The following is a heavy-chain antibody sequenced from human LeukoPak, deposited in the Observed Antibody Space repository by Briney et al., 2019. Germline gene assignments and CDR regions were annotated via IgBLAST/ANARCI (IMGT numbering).Heavy chain of an antibody. J-gene: IGHJ4*02. CDR2: ISSDSQTI. CDR3: TTPFDY. Sequence: GGSLRLSCAASGFTFSTYSLNWVRQAPGKGLEWISYISSDSQTIYYADSVKGRFTISRDNANNSLYLQMNSLRAEDTAVYYCTTPFDYWGQGALVTVPS. V-gene: IGHV3-48*01. CDR1: GFTFSTYS. D-gene: IGHD1-26*01.